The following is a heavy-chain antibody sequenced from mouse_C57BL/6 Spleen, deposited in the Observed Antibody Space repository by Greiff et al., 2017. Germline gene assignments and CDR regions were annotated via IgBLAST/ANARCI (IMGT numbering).Heavy chain of an antibody. Sequence: QVQLKESGPELVKPGASVKISCKASGYTFTDYYINWVKQRPGQGLEWIGWIFPGSGSTYYNEKFKGKATLTVDKSSSTAYMLLSSLTSEDSAVYFCARDYYGSSTVFDYWGQGTTLTVSS. D-gene: IGHD1-1*01. J-gene: IGHJ2*01. CDR1: GYTFTDYY. CDR2: IFPGSGST. V-gene: IGHV1-75*01. CDR3: ARDYYGSSTVFDY.